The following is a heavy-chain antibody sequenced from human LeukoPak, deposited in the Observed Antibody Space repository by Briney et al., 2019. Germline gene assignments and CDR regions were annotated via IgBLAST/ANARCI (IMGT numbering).Heavy chain of an antibody. D-gene: IGHD6-13*01. CDR1: GYTFNGYY. J-gene: IGHJ1*01. V-gene: IGHV1-2*02. Sequence: ASVKVSCKASGYTFNGYYMHWVRQAPGQGLEWMGWINPNSGGTNYAQKFQGRVTMTRDTSISTAYMELSRLRSDDTAVYYCARTEVAAAGTRYFQHWGQGTLVTVSS. CDR3: ARTEVAAAGTRYFQH. CDR2: INPNSGGT.